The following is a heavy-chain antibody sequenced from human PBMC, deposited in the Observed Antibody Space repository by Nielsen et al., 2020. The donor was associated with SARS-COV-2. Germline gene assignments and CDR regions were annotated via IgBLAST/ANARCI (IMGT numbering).Heavy chain of an antibody. CDR2: IYYSGST. D-gene: IGHD4-17*01. Sequence: SETLSLTCTVSGGSISSSSYYWGWIRQPPGKGLEWIGSIYYSGSTYYNPSLKSRVTISVDTSKNQFSLKLSSVTAADTAVYYCARHEEDTVTTFDYWGQGTLVTVSS. CDR1: GGSISSSSYY. J-gene: IGHJ4*02. CDR3: ARHEEDTVTTFDY. V-gene: IGHV4-39*01.